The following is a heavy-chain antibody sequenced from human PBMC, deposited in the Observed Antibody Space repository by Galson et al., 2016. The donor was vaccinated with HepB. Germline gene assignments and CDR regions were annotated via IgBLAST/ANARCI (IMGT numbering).Heavy chain of an antibody. Sequence: SLRLSCAASGFTFDDYAMHWARQAPGKGLEWVPGITWDGGRKVYVDSVRGRFTISRDNAKNSLYLEMNTLTTEDTALYYCAKDMARRGGVAVAGTQVAWGQGTLVIVSS. D-gene: IGHD6-19*01. J-gene: IGHJ5*02. CDR2: ITWDGGRK. CDR3: AKDMARRGGVAVAGTQVA. V-gene: IGHV3-9*01. CDR1: GFTFDDYA.